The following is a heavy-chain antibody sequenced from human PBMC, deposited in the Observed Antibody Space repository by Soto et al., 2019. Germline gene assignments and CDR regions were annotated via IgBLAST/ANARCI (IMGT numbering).Heavy chain of an antibody. D-gene: IGHD6-19*01. V-gene: IGHV5-51*01. Sequence: GQSLKICWKGSGNSFTSDWIAWVRQMPGKGLEWMGIIFPGDSDTKYSPSLQGQVSISADTSISTAYLQWTSLKASDTAMYYCARSRRGAYSSGWYSPSGYYNYGIDVWGQGTKVTVSS. CDR2: IFPGDSDT. CDR1: GNSFTSDW. CDR3: ARSRRGAYSSGWYSPSGYYNYGIDV. J-gene: IGHJ6*02.